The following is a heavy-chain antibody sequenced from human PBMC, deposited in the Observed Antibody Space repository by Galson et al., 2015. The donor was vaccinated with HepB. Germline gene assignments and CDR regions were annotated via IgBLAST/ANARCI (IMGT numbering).Heavy chain of an antibody. Sequence: SLRLSCAASGFTVSSNYMSWVRQAPGKGLEWVSVIYSGGSTYYADSVKGRFTIPRHNSKNTLYLQMNSLRDEDTAVYYGARTGRRWCDDPGVDYWGQGTLCTASS. V-gene: IGHV3-53*04. J-gene: IGHJ4*02. D-gene: IGHD2-21*01. CDR2: IYSGGST. CDR3: ARTGRRWCDDPGVDY. CDR1: GFTVSSNY.